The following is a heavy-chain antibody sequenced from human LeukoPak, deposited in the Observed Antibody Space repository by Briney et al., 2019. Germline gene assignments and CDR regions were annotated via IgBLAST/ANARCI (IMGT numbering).Heavy chain of an antibody. D-gene: IGHD6-13*01. V-gene: IGHV3-30-3*01. Sequence: SCKASGGTFSSYAISWVRQAPGKGLEWVAVISYDGSNKYYADSVKGRFTISRDNSKNTLYLQMNSLRAEDTAVYYCARSRVIAAAGKAGPFDYWGQGTLVTVSS. CDR3: ARSRVIAAAGKAGPFDY. CDR2: ISYDGSNK. J-gene: IGHJ4*02. CDR1: GGTFSSYA.